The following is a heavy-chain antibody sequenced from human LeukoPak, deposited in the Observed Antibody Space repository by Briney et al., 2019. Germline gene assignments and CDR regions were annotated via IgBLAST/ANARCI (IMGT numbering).Heavy chain of an antibody. Sequence: SETLSLTCTVSGDSISSYYWSWIRQPPGKGLEWIGYIYYSGSTNYNPPLKSRVTISVDTSKNQFSLKLSSVTAADTAAYYCARDGIAVAGSYWYFDLWGRGTLVTVSS. CDR3: ARDGIAVAGSYWYFDL. J-gene: IGHJ2*01. V-gene: IGHV4-59*01. D-gene: IGHD6-19*01. CDR1: GDSISSYY. CDR2: IYYSGST.